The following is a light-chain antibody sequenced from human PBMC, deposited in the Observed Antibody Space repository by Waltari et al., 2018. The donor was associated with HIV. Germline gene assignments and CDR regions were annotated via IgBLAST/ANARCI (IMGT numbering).Light chain of an antibody. Sequence: DIVMTQSPDSLAVSLGGRATINCKSSQSVLSSSNNKNYLVWYQQKPGQPPNVLIYWASTRESGVPDRFSGGGSGTDFTITISSLQAEDVAVYYCQQYYSLPWTFGQGTKVEIK. CDR3: QQYYSLPWT. CDR1: QSVLSSSNNKNY. CDR2: WAS. V-gene: IGKV4-1*01. J-gene: IGKJ1*01.